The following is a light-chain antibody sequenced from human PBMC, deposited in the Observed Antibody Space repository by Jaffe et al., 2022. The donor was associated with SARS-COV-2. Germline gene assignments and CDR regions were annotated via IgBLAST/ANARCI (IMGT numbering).Light chain of an antibody. J-gene: IGKJ1*01. CDR2: DAS. CDR1: QSVGTN. V-gene: IGKV3-20*01. Sequence: EIVLTQSPGTLSLSPGERATLSCRAGQSVGTNLAWYQHRPGQAPRLLIYDASGRATGIPDRFSGSGSGTDFTLTISRLEPEDSAVYYCQHYDVPPRTFGQGTKVEIK. CDR3: QHYDVPPRT.